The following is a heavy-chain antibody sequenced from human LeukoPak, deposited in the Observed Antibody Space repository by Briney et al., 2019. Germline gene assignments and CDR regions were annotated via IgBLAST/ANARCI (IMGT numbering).Heavy chain of an antibody. D-gene: IGHD6-19*01. V-gene: IGHV4-34*01. CDR2: INHSGST. CDR1: GGSFSGYY. CDR3: ARLGSPYSSGWRRYFDY. Sequence: PSETLSLTCAVYGGSFSGYYWSWIRQPPGKGLEWIGEINHSGSTNYNPSLRSRVTISVDTSKNQFSLKLCSVTAADTAVYYCARLGSPYSSGWRRYFDYWGQGTLVTVSS. J-gene: IGHJ4*02.